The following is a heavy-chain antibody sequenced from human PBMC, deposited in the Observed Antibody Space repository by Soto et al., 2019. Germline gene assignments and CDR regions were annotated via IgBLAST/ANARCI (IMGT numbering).Heavy chain of an antibody. Sequence: ASVKVSCKASGYTFTNYDINWVRQATGQGLEWVGWMNPDSGNTGYAQKFQGRVTMTRNTSINTVYMELSSLRSEDTAVYYCARRRGSNGCLEHCGQGPLVTVSS. CDR1: GYTFTNYD. D-gene: IGHD2-8*01. J-gene: IGHJ4*02. V-gene: IGHV1-8*01. CDR3: ARRRGSNGCLEH. CDR2: MNPDSGNT.